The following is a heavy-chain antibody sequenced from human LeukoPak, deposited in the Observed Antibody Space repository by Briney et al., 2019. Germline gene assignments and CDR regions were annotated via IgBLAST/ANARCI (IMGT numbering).Heavy chain of an antibody. D-gene: IGHD6-13*01. CDR3: ARTHSSSWHIDY. CDR2: IYYSGST. Sequence: SETLSLTCTVSGGSISSYYWSWIRQPPGKGLEWIGYIYYSGSTNYNPSLKSRVTISVDTSKNQFSLKLSSVTAADTAVYYCARTHSSSWHIDYWGQGTLVTVSS. CDR1: GGSISSYY. V-gene: IGHV4-59*01. J-gene: IGHJ4*02.